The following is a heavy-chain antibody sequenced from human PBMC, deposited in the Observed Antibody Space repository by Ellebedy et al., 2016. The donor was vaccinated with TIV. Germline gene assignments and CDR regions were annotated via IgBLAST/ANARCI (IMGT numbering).Heavy chain of an antibody. CDR1: GGSISSGDYY. CDR3: ARVEGGADAFDI. CDR2: IYYSGST. Sequence: LRLSXTVSGGSISSGDYYWSWIRQHPGKGLEWIGYIYYSGSTFYNLSLKSRVTISVDTSKNQFSLKLSSVTAADTAVYYCARVEGGADAFDIWGQGTMVTVSS. V-gene: IGHV4-31*03. D-gene: IGHD3-16*01. J-gene: IGHJ3*02.